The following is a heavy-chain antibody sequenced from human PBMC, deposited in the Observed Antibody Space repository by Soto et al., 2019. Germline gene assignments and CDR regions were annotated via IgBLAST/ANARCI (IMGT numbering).Heavy chain of an antibody. J-gene: IGHJ4*02. CDR3: ARGGQWSQPDY. V-gene: IGHV1-18*01. CDR1: GYTFTNYG. Sequence: QAPLVQSGAEVKNPEASVKVSCTTSGYTFTNYGITWVRQAPGQGLEWMGWINTYNGDTNYAQNVQGRVAMTPDTSPSTAYMELRSVRSDVTALYFCARGGQWSQPDYRGLG. D-gene: IGHD6-19*01. CDR2: INTYNGDT.